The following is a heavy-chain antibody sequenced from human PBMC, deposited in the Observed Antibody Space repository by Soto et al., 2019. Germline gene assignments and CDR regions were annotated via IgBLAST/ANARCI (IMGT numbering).Heavy chain of an antibody. CDR1: GDSVSSNSAA. CDR3: AREGAWIQLWSSPFDY. CDR2: THYRSKWYN. J-gene: IGHJ4*02. V-gene: IGHV6-1*01. D-gene: IGHD5-18*01. Sequence: QVQLQQSGPGLVKPSQTLSLTCAISGDSVSSNSAAWSWIRLSPSRGLEWLGRTHYRSKWYNDYAVSVKSRITISPDTSKNQFTLQLNSVTPDDTAVYYCAREGAWIQLWSSPFDYWGQGTLVTVSS.